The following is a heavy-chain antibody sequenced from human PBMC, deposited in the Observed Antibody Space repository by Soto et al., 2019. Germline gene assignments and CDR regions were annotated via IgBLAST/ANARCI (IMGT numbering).Heavy chain of an antibody. CDR2: ISGSGGST. CDR3: AKDFEYTYGYDAFDI. J-gene: IGHJ3*02. V-gene: IGHV3-23*01. CDR1: GFTFSSYA. Sequence: GGSLRLSCAASGFTFSSYAMSWVRQAPGKGLEWVSAISGSGGSTYYTHSVKGRFTISRDNSKNTLYLQINSLRAEDTAVYYCAKDFEYTYGYDAFDIWGQGTMVTVSS. D-gene: IGHD5-18*01.